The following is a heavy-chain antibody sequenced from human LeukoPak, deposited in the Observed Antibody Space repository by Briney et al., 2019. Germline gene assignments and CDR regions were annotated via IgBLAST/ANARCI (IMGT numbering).Heavy chain of an antibody. D-gene: IGHD4-17*01. V-gene: IGHV3-23*01. CDR2: IGGSGSST. J-gene: IGHJ6*03. CDR1: GFTFSYYG. Sequence: GGPLRLSCAASGFTFSYYGMSWVRQAPGKGLDWVSDIGGSGSSTYYADSVKGRFTISRDNSKNTLYLQMNSLRAEDTAVYYCAKGADYEPYYYYYYMDVWGKGTTVTVSS. CDR3: AKGADYEPYYYYYYMDV.